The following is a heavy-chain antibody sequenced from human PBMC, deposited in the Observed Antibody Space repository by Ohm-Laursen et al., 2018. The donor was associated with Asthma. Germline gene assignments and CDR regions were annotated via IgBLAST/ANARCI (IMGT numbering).Heavy chain of an antibody. J-gene: IGHJ4*02. CDR2: IYYSGIT. CDR3: ARGTFYYESTGYYSFDH. D-gene: IGHD3-22*01. Sequence: TLSLTCTVSGDSISSGNNYWSWIRQHPGKGLEWIGYIYYSGITYSNPSLRSRVSISVDTSKNQFSLKLSPVTAADTAVYYCARGTFYYESTGYYSFDHWGQGALVTVSS. CDR1: GDSISSGNNY. V-gene: IGHV4-31*03.